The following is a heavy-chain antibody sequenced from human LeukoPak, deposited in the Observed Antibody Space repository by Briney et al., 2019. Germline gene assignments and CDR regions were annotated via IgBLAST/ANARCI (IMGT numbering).Heavy chain of an antibody. Sequence: GGTLRLSCAASGFTFSSYGMSWVRQAPGKGLEWVSAISGSGGSTYYADSVKGRFTISGDNSKNTLYLQMNSLRAEDTAVYYCARRAGAYSHPYDYWGQGTLVTVSS. J-gene: IGHJ4*02. CDR3: ARRAGAYSHPYDY. D-gene: IGHD4/OR15-4a*01. CDR1: GFTFSSYG. V-gene: IGHV3-23*01. CDR2: ISGSGGST.